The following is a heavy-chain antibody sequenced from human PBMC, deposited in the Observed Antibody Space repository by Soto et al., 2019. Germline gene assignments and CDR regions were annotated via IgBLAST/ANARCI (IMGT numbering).Heavy chain of an antibody. CDR1: GFTFSSYA. J-gene: IGHJ3*02. D-gene: IGHD4-17*01. CDR2: ISGSGGST. CDR3: AKDPPVTSNTCDAFDI. V-gene: IGHV3-23*01. Sequence: EVQLLESGGGLVQPGGSLRLSCAASGFTFSSYAMSWVRQAPGKGLEWVSAISGSGGSTYYADSVKGRFTISRDNPKNTLYLQMNSLRAEDTDVYYCAKDPPVTSNTCDAFDIWGQGTMVTVSS.